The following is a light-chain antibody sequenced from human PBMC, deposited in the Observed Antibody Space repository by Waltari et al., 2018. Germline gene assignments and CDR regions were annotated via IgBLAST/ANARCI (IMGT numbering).Light chain of an antibody. J-gene: IGLJ3*02. CDR3: AAWDDSLSGWV. Sequence: QSVLTQPPSASGTPGQRVTISCSGSSSNIGSNYVYWYQQLPGTAPKLLIYRNNQRPSGVPDRFSGSKSGTSASLAISGLRSEDEADYYCAAWDDSLSGWVLGGGTKLTVL. V-gene: IGLV1-47*01. CDR1: SSNIGSNY. CDR2: RNN.